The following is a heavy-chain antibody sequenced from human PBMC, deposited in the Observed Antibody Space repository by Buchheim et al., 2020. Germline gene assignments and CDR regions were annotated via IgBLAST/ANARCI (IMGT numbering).Heavy chain of an antibody. Sequence: QVQLVESGGGAVQPGRSLRLSCAASGFTFSSYGMHWVRQAPGKGLEWVAVISYDGSNKYYSDSVKGRFTISRDDAKSSQYLQMNSLRVDDTAVYYCVKIHDHGDYWYYFANWGQGAL. V-gene: IGHV3-30*18. CDR3: VKIHDHGDYWYYFAN. D-gene: IGHD4-17*01. CDR2: ISYDGSNK. J-gene: IGHJ4*02. CDR1: GFTFSSYG.